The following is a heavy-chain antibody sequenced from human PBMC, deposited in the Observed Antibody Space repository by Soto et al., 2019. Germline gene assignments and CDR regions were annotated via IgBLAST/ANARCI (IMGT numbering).Heavy chain of an antibody. Sequence: SVKVSCKASGGTFSSYAISWVRQAPGQGLEWMGGIIPIFGTANYAQKFQGRVTITADESTSTAYMELSSLRSEDTAVYYCARDRGEVAAAGYYYYYYGMDVWGQGTTVTVSS. CDR3: ARDRGEVAAAGYYYYYYGMDV. V-gene: IGHV1-69*13. CDR2: IIPIFGTA. CDR1: GGTFSSYA. J-gene: IGHJ6*02. D-gene: IGHD6-13*01.